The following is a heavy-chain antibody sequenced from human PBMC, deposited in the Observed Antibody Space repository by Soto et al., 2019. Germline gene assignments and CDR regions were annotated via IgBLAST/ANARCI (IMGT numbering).Heavy chain of an antibody. CDR1: GFTFSSYA. J-gene: IGHJ4*02. D-gene: IGHD3-16*01. CDR3: AKRAWGTYYFDY. V-gene: IGHV3-23*01. Sequence: EVQLLESGGGLVQPGGSLRLSCAASGFTFSSYAMSWVRQAPGKGLEWVSAISGSGDSTFYADSVKGRITISRDNSKNTLYLQMNSLRAEDTAVYYCAKRAWGTYYFDYWGQGTLVTVSS. CDR2: ISGSGDST.